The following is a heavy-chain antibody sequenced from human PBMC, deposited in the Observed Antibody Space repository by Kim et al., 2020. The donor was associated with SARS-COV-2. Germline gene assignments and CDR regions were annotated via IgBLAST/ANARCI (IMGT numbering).Heavy chain of an antibody. Sequence: GGSLRLSCAASGFTFSSYAMSWVRQAPGKGLEWVSAISGSGGSTYYADSVNGRFTISRDNSKNTLYLQMNSLRAEDTAVYYCAKVAYYYDSSGYYSGGDYWGQGTLVTVSS. J-gene: IGHJ4*02. CDR3: AKVAYYYDSSGYYSGGDY. CDR2: ISGSGGST. D-gene: IGHD3-22*01. CDR1: GFTFSSYA. V-gene: IGHV3-23*01.